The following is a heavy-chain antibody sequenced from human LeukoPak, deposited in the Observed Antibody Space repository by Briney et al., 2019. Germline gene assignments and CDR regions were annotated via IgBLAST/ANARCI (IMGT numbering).Heavy chain of an antibody. Sequence: GASVKVSCKASGYTFTSYYMHWVRQAPGQGLEWMGIINPSGGSTSYAQKFQGRVTMTRDTSTSTVYMELSSLRSEDTAVYYCAKAPPLDSSDYYGSDYWGQGTLVTVSS. D-gene: IGHD3-22*01. J-gene: IGHJ4*02. CDR3: AKAPPLDSSDYYGSDY. CDR2: INPSGGST. CDR1: GYTFTSYY. V-gene: IGHV1-46*01.